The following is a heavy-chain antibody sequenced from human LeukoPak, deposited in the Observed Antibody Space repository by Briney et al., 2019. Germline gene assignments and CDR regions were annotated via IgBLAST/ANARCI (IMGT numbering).Heavy chain of an antibody. CDR1: GGTFSSYA. CDR3: AREANPNAFDI. Sequence: GASVNVSCKASGGTFSSYAISWVRQAPGQGLEWMGRIIPILGIANYAQKFQGRVTITADKSTSTAYMELSSLRSEDTAVYYCAREANPNAFDIWGQGTMVTVSS. V-gene: IGHV1-69*04. CDR2: IIPILGIA. D-gene: IGHD1-26*01. J-gene: IGHJ3*02.